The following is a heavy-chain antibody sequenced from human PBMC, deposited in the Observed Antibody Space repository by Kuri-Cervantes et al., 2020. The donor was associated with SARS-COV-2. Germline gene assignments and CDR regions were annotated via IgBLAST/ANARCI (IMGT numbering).Heavy chain of an antibody. D-gene: IGHD6-19*01. Sequence: ETLSLTCTVSGATISSSSYYWGWIRQPPGRGLEWIGSIYYSGSTYYNPSLKSRVTIFVDTSKKQFSLKLSSVTAADTAMYYCVTSLPRSGWDGEDAFDIWGQGTMVTVSS. CDR2: IYYSGST. J-gene: IGHJ3*02. CDR1: GATISSSSYY. V-gene: IGHV4-39*01. CDR3: VTSLPRSGWDGEDAFDI.